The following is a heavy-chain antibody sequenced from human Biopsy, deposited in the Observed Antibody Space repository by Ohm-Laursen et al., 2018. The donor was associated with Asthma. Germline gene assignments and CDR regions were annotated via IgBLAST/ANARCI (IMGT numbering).Heavy chain of an antibody. CDR2: ISGDAQRT. Sequence: SLRLSCAAPGFTVSTNGMSWVRQAPGKGLEWVSGISGDAQRTYYEDSVKGRFTISRDNSKNTIYLQLNSLRAEDTAVYYCAKDWKSLYVQYFFEYWGQGTLVTVSS. J-gene: IGHJ4*02. CDR1: GFTVSTNG. D-gene: IGHD5/OR15-5a*01. CDR3: AKDWKSLYVQYFFEY. V-gene: IGHV3-23*01.